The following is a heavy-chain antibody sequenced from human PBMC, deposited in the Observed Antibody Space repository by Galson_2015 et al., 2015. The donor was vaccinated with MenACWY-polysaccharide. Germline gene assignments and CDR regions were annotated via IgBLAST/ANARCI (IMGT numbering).Heavy chain of an antibody. CDR2: TYYRSKWYK. CDR1: GDSVSSNNAA. J-gene: IGHJ4*02. V-gene: IGHV6-1*01. CDR3: ASQGIAVAGVIDY. Sequence: CAISGDSVSSNNAAWNWIRQSPSRGLEWLGRTYYRSKWYKYYAASVKSRITINVDTSKNQFSLQLPSVTPEDTAMYYCASQGIAVAGVIDYWGQGILVTVSS. D-gene: IGHD6-19*01.